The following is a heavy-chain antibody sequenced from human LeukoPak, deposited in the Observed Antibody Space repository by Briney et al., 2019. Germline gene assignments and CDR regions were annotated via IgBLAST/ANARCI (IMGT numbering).Heavy chain of an antibody. CDR1: GFTFSDYY. CDR3: ARDPYSSGWYKDAFDI. CDR2: ISSSGSTI. D-gene: IGHD6-19*01. J-gene: IGHJ3*02. Sequence: GGSLRLSCAASGFTFSDYYMSWNRQAPGKGLEWVSYISSSGSTIYYADSVKGRFTISRDNAQNSLFLQLNSLRAEDTAVYYCARDPYSSGWYKDAFDIWGQGTMVTVSS. V-gene: IGHV3-11*04.